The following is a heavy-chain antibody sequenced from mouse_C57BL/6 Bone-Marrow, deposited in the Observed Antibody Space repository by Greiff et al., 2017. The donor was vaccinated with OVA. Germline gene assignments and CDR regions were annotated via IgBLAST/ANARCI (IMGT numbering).Heavy chain of an antibody. CDR2: ISSGGSYT. CDR1: GFTFSSYG. V-gene: IGHV5-6*02. CDR3: ARLGVVYFDY. D-gene: IGHD1-1*02. J-gene: IGHJ2*01. Sequence: EVMLVESGGDLVKPGGSLKLSCAASGFTFSSYGMSWVRPTPDQRLEWVATISSGGSYTYYPDSVKGRVTISRDKAKNTLYLQMSSLKSEDTAMDYCARLGVVYFDYWGQGTTLTVSS.